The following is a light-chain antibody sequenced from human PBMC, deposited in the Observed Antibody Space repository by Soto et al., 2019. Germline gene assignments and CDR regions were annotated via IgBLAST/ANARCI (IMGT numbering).Light chain of an antibody. CDR2: AVS. CDR1: SSDVGGYNY. CDR3: SSYTTSSTLLYV. J-gene: IGLJ1*01. Sequence: QSALTQPASVSGSPGQSITISCTGTSSDVGGYNYVSWHQQHPGKAPKLMIYAVSNRPSGVSTRFSGSKSGNTASLTISGLQAEDEADYHCSSYTTSSTLLYVFGTGTKLTVL. V-gene: IGLV2-14*01.